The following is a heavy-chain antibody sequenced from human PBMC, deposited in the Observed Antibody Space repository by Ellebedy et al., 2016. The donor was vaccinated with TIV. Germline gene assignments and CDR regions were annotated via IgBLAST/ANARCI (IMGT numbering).Heavy chain of an antibody. V-gene: IGHV3-53*01. J-gene: IGHJ4*02. CDR3: ARAKGWLLWIGDLGGDY. Sequence: PGGSLRLSCAASGFTVSSNYMSWVRQAPGKGLVWVSLIKRDGSTHYADSVKGRFTISRDNSKNTLYLQMNSRRAEDTAVYYRARAKGWLLWIGDLGGDYWGQGTLVTVSS. CDR2: IKRDGST. D-gene: IGHD3-10*01. CDR1: GFTVSSNY.